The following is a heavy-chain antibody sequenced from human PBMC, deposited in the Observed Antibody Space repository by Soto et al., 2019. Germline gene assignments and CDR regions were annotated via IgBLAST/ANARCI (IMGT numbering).Heavy chain of an antibody. D-gene: IGHD1-26*01. CDR2: IWHDGNNK. CDR3: ASDLVGASDSYGLDV. V-gene: IGHV3-33*01. Sequence: PGGSLRLSCAASGFTFSNYGMHWVRQAPGKGLEWVAIIWHDGNNKYYADSVRGRFIISGDNSKNRLYPQMNSLRAEDTAVYYCASDLVGASDSYGLDVWGQGTPVTVSS. J-gene: IGHJ6*02. CDR1: GFTFSNYG.